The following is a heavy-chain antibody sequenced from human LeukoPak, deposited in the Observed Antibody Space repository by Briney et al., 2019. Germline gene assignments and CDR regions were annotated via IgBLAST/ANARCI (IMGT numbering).Heavy chain of an antibody. Sequence: PGGSLRLSCAASGFTFSSYAMHWVRQAPGKGLEWVAVISYDGSNKYYADPVKGRFTISRDNSKNTLYLQMNSLRAEDTAVYYCARDITMVRGRYYYYGMDVWGKGTTVTVSS. D-gene: IGHD3-10*01. CDR1: GFTFSSYA. V-gene: IGHV3-30*04. J-gene: IGHJ6*04. CDR2: ISYDGSNK. CDR3: ARDITMVRGRYYYYGMDV.